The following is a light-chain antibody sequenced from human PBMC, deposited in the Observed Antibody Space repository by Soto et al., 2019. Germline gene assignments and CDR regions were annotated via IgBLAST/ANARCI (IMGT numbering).Light chain of an antibody. V-gene: IGKV3-20*01. CDR1: QSVGIY. CDR2: GAS. J-gene: IGKJ1*01. CDR3: QQYGSSPWT. Sequence: EKVMTQSPATLSLSPGERATLSFRASQSVGIYLAWYQQKPGQAPRLLIYGASSRATGIPDRFSGSGSGTDFTLTISRLEPEDFAVYYCQQYGSSPWTFGQGTKVDI.